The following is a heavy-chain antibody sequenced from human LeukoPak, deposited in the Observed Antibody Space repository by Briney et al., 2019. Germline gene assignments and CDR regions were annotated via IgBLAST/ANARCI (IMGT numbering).Heavy chain of an antibody. CDR3: ASRGKPTYYYDSSGYYGGNDAFDI. CDR1: GFTFSSNY. J-gene: IGHJ3*02. V-gene: IGHV3-66*01. Sequence: GGSLRLSCAASGFTFSSNYMSWVRQAPGKGLEWVSVIYSGGSTYYADSVKGRFTISRDNSKNTLYLQMNSLRAEDTAVYYCASRGKPTYYYDSSGYYGGNDAFDIWGQGTMVTVSS. D-gene: IGHD3-22*01. CDR2: IYSGGST.